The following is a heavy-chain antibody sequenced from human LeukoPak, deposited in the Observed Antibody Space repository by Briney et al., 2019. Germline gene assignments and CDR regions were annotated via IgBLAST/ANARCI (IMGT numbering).Heavy chain of an antibody. CDR1: GFTFSSYA. CDR3: AKLASFLVVPAAGTNFDY. J-gene: IGHJ4*02. D-gene: IGHD2-2*01. V-gene: IGHV3-23*01. Sequence: GGSLRLSCAASGFTFSSYAMSWVRQAPGKGLEWVSAISGSGGSTYYADSVKGRFTISRDNSKNTLYLQMNSLRAEDTAVYYCAKLASFLVVPAAGTNFDYWGQGTLATVSS. CDR2: ISGSGGST.